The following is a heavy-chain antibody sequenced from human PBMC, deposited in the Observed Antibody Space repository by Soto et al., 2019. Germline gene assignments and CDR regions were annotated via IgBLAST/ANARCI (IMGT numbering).Heavy chain of an antibody. D-gene: IGHD6-19*01. CDR1: GFTFSSYA. Sequence: GGSLRLSCAASGFTFSSYAMSWVRQAPGKGLGWVSAISGSGGSTYYADSVKGRFTISRDNSKNTLYLQMNSLRAEDTAVYYCSKDHAVAGHYWGQGTLVTVSS. CDR3: SKDHAVAGHY. CDR2: ISGSGGST. J-gene: IGHJ4*02. V-gene: IGHV3-23*01.